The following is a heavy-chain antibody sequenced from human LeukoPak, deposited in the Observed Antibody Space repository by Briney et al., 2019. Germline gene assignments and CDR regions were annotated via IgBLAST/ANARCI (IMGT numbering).Heavy chain of an antibody. CDR3: ARATSYYDFWSGYYRDYYYYMDV. CDR2: INPSGGST. D-gene: IGHD3-3*01. J-gene: IGHJ6*03. Sequence: ASVKVSCKASGYTFTSYYMHWVRQAPGQGLEWMGIINPSGGSTSYAQKFQGRVAMTRDTSTSTAYMELRSLRSDDTAVYYCARATSYYDFWSGYYRDYYYYMDVWGKGTTVTVSS. CDR1: GYTFTSYY. V-gene: IGHV1-46*01.